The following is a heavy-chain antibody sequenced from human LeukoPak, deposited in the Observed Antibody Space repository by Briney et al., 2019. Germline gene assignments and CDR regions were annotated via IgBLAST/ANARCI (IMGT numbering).Heavy chain of an antibody. D-gene: IGHD3-9*01. CDR3: ARGYDILTGYYPPDY. Sequence: ASVKVSCKASGYTFTGYYMHWVRQAPGQGLEWMGWINPNSGGTNYAQKFQGRVTMTRDTSINTAYMELSRLRSDDTAVYYCARGYDILTGYYPPDYWGQGTLVTVSS. V-gene: IGHV1-2*02. CDR2: INPNSGGT. CDR1: GYTFTGYY. J-gene: IGHJ4*02.